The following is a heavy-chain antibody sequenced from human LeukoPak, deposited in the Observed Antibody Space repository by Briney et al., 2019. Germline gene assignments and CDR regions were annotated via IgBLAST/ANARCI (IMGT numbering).Heavy chain of an antibody. J-gene: IGHJ4*02. CDR3: AKDRLRDYCDSSGLFDY. Sequence: GGSLRLSCAASGFTFSSYAMSWVRQAPGKGLEWVSAISGSGGSTYYADSVKGRFTISRDYSKNTLYLQMNSLRAEDTAVYYCAKDRLRDYCDSSGLFDYWGQGTLVTVSS. CDR2: ISGSGGST. D-gene: IGHD3-22*01. CDR1: GFTFSSYA. V-gene: IGHV3-23*01.